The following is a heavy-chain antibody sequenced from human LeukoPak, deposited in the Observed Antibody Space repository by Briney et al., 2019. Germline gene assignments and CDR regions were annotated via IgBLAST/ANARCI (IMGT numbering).Heavy chain of an antibody. V-gene: IGHV1-8*01. J-gene: IGHJ4*02. D-gene: IGHD2-15*01. CDR1: GYSFSTFD. CDR3: ARQSLDGGSCYDY. CDR2: MNPNSGNT. Sequence: ASVKVSCKASGYSFSTFDISWVRQAPGQGPEWMGWMNPNSGNTGYAQKFQGRVTLTRSTSMTTAYMELSSLRSEDTAVYYCARQSLDGGSCYDYWGQGTLVTVSS.